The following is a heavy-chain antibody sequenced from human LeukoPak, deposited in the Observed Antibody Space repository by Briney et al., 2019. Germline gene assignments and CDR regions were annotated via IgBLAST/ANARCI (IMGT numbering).Heavy chain of an antibody. CDR3: AKHLWRDLLWFGEGYYFGS. V-gene: IGHV3-23*01. Sequence: GGSLRLSCAASGFTFSDYYMSWVRRAPGKGLECVSVISGSGDTTYYADSVKGRFTISRDNSKNTLYLQMNSLRLEDTAVYYCAKHLWRDLLWFGEGYYFGSWGQGTLVTVSS. J-gene: IGHJ4*02. CDR1: GFTFSDYY. CDR2: ISGSGDTT. D-gene: IGHD3-10*01.